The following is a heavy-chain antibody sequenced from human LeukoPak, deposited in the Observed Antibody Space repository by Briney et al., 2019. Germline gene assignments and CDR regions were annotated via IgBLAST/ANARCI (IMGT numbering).Heavy chain of an antibody. J-gene: IGHJ4*02. CDR1: GYTFTSYA. CDR2: INAGNGNT. Sequence: ASVKVSCKASGYTFTSYAMHWVRQAPGQRLEWMEWINAGNGNTKYSQKFQGRVTITRDTSASTAYMELSSLRSEDTGVYYCARNPDRAAAGTGFDYWGQGTLVSVSS. CDR3: ARNPDRAAAGTGFDY. D-gene: IGHD6-13*01. V-gene: IGHV1-3*01.